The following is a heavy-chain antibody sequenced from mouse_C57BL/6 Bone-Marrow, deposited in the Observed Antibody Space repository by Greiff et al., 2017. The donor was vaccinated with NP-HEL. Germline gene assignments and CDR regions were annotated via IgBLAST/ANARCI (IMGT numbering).Heavy chain of an antibody. CDR1: GFSLSTFGMG. D-gene: IGHD2-4*01. Sequence: QVTLKESGPGILQPSQTLSLTCSFSGFSLSTFGMGVGRIRQPSGKGLEWLAHIWWDDDKYYNPALKSRLTISKDTSKNQGFLTSANVDTADTATYYCARIDYHYAMDYWGQGTSVTVSS. CDR3: ARIDYHYAMDY. V-gene: IGHV8-8*01. CDR2: IWWDDDK. J-gene: IGHJ4*01.